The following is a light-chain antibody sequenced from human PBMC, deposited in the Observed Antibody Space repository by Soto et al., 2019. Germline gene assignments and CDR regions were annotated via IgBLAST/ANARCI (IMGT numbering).Light chain of an antibody. V-gene: IGKV3-11*01. J-gene: IGKJ1*01. Sequence: EIVLTQSPATLSLSPGERATLSCRASQSVSSYLAWYQQKPGQAPRLLIYDASNRATGIPARFSGSGSGTDFTLTISSLEPEDFAVYYCQQRSNWWWTF. CDR3: QQRSNWWWT. CDR2: DAS. CDR1: QSVSSY.